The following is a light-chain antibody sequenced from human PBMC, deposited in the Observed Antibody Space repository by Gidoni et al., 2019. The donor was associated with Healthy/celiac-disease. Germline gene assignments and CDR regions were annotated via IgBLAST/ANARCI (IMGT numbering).Light chain of an antibody. J-gene: IGKJ1*01. V-gene: IGKV3-15*01. CDR2: GAA. CDR3: QQYNNWPPWT. CDR1: QRVSSN. Sequence: EIVMTQSPATLSVSPGERATLCCRASQRVSSNLAWYQQKPGQAPRLLIYGAATRATGITARFSGSGSGTEFTLTISSLQSEDFAVYYCQQYNNWPPWTFGQGTKVEIK.